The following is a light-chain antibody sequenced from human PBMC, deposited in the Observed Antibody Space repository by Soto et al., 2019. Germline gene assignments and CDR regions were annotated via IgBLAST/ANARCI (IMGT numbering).Light chain of an antibody. Sequence: EIVLTQSPGTLSLSPGERATLSCGASQSVDGNYLAWYQKKPGQAPRLLTYGASSRATGIPDRFSASGSGTDFTLTISRLEPEDFAVYYGQQYGSSPPFTFGPGTRVDIK. CDR1: QSVDGNY. V-gene: IGKV3-20*01. CDR2: GAS. CDR3: QQYGSSPPFT. J-gene: IGKJ3*01.